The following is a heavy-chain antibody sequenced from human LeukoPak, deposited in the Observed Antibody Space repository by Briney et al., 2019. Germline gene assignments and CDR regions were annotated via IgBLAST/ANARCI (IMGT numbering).Heavy chain of an antibody. V-gene: IGHV4-59*01. CDR1: GGSISSYY. D-gene: IGHD5-12*01. CDR3: ARVGYDYPLNCYYYYYMDV. Sequence: SETLSLTCTVSGGSISSYYWSWIRQPPGKGLEWIGYIYYSGSTNYNPSLKSRVTISVDTSKNQFSLKLSSVTAADTAVYYCARVGYDYPLNCYYYYYMDVWGKGTTVTISS. J-gene: IGHJ6*03. CDR2: IYYSGST.